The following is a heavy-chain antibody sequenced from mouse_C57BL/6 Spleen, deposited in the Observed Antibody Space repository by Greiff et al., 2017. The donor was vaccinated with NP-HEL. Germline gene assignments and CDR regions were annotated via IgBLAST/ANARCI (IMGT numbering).Heavy chain of an antibody. D-gene: IGHD2-1*01. J-gene: IGHJ3*01. CDR3: ARGHGNSWFAY. CDR1: GYTFTSYW. Sequence: QVQLQQPGAELVRPGTSVKLSCKASGYTFTSYWMHWVKQRPGQGLEWIGVIDPSDSYTNYNQKFKGKATLTVDTSSSTAYMQLSSLTSEDSAVYYCARGHGNSWFAYWGQGTLVTVSA. CDR2: IDPSDSYT. V-gene: IGHV1-59*01.